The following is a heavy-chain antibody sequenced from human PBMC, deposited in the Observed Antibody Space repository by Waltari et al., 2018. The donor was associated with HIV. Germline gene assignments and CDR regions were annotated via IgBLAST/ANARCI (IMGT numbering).Heavy chain of an antibody. CDR3: TSGGVGSTEDFYYGMDV. J-gene: IGHJ6*02. D-gene: IGHD3-16*01. V-gene: IGHV4-39*01. Sequence: QLHLQQSGPGLVNPSETLSLSCTVSGGSISRRNYYWGWIRQPPGMGLEWIGSIYYSGRPYYNPSLKSRVTVSVDTSRNQFSLKLYSVTAADTAVYYCTSGGVGSTEDFYYGMDVWGQGTTVTVSS. CDR1: GGSISRRNYY. CDR2: IYYSGRP.